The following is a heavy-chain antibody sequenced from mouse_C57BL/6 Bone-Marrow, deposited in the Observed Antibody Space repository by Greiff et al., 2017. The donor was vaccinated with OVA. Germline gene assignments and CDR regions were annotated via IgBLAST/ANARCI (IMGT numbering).Heavy chain of an antibody. J-gene: IGHJ3*01. D-gene: IGHD1-1*01. V-gene: IGHV1-74*01. Sequence: QVQLQQPGAELVKPGASVKVSCKASGYTFTSYWMHWVKQRPGQGLEWIGRIHPSDSDTNYNQKFKGKATLTVDKSSSTAYMQLSSLTSEDSAVYYCAIGGNYYVRTGFAYWGQGTLVTVSA. CDR1: GYTFTSYW. CDR3: AIGGNYYVRTGFAY. CDR2: IHPSDSDT.